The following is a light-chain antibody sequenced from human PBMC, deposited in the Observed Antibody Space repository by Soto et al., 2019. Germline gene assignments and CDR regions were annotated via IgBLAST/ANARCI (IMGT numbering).Light chain of an antibody. J-gene: IGLJ1*01. Sequence: QSVLTQPPSVSGSPGQSVTISCTGTSSYVGKYDRVSWYQQPPGTAPKLIIYEVTNRPSGVPARFSGSKSGNTASLTISGLQAEDEADYYCSSYTSTSRXVFGAGNKVTVL. CDR1: SSYVGKYDR. CDR2: EVT. V-gene: IGLV2-18*02. CDR3: SSYTSTSRXV.